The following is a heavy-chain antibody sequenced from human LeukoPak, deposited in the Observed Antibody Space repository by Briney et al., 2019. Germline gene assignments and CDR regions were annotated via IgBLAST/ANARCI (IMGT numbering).Heavy chain of an antibody. CDR1: GFTFSSYA. CDR3: AKDMGYCSSATCYGLDY. J-gene: IGHJ4*02. Sequence: GGSLRLSCAASGFTFSSYAMNWVRQAPGKGLEWVSPVSGGGGTTYYADSVKGRFTISRDNSKNTLFLQMNSLRAEDTAIYYCAKDMGYCSSATCYGLDYWGQGTLVTVSS. CDR2: VSGGGGTT. V-gene: IGHV3-23*01. D-gene: IGHD2-2*01.